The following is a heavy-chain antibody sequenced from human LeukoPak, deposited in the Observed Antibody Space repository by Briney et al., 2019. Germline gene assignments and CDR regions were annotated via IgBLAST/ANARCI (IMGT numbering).Heavy chain of an antibody. D-gene: IGHD6-19*01. CDR1: GFTFSGYA. CDR2: ISYDGSNK. Sequence: GGSLRLSCAASGFTFSGYAMHWVRQAPGKGLEWVAVISYDGSNKYYADSVKGRFTISRDNSKNTLYLQMNSLRAEDTAVYYCARTQVAGYYYYYGMDVWGQGTTVTVSS. J-gene: IGHJ6*02. CDR3: ARTQVAGYYYYYGMDV. V-gene: IGHV3-30-3*01.